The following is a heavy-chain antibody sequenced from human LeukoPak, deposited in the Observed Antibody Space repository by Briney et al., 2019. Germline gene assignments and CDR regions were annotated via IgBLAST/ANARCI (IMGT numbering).Heavy chain of an antibody. V-gene: IGHV3-21*01. Sequence: GSLRPSCAASGFTFSTYSINWVRQAPGKGLEWVSSISSSSNYRFYADSVKGRFTISRDNAKNSLHLQMNSLRAEDTAVYYCASHLLSSWFIGYWGQGTLVTVSS. CDR3: ASHLLSSWFIGY. CDR1: GFTFSTYS. D-gene: IGHD6-13*01. J-gene: IGHJ4*02. CDR2: ISSSSNYR.